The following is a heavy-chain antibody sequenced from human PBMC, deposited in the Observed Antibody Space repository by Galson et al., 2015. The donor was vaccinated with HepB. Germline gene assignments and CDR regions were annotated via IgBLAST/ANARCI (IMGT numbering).Heavy chain of an antibody. V-gene: IGHV3-30*14. CDR3: AYGSGSYFLDD. CDR2: ISYDGGTT. D-gene: IGHD3-10*01. CDR1: GISFDSYA. Sequence: SLRLSCAISGISFDSYAMHWVRQAPGKGLEWMAVISYDGGTTFHADSVKGRFTISRDNSGKTLYLQMNSLRSDDTAIYYCAYGSGSYFLDDWGQGTLVTVSS. J-gene: IGHJ4*02.